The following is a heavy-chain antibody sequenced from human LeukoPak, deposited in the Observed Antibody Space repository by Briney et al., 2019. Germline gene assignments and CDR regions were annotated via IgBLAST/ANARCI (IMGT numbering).Heavy chain of an antibody. Sequence: GESLKISCKGSGYSFTSYWIGWVRQMPGKGLEWMGIIYPGDSDTRYSPSFQGQVTISADKSISTAYLQWSSLKASDTAMHYCARPMTLGATSRVAFDIWGQGTMVTVSS. J-gene: IGHJ3*02. V-gene: IGHV5-51*01. CDR2: IYPGDSDT. CDR1: GYSFTSYW. D-gene: IGHD1-26*01. CDR3: ARPMTLGATSRVAFDI.